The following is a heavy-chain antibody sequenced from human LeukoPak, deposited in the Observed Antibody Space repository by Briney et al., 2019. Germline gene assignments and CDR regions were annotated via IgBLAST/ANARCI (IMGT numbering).Heavy chain of an antibody. CDR3: ARVRWFGESYFDY. CDR1: GGSIRSYY. V-gene: IGHV4-59*01. J-gene: IGHJ4*02. D-gene: IGHD3-10*01. CDR2: IYYSGST. Sequence: SETLSLTCTVSGGSIRSYYWSWIRQPPGKGLEWIGYIYYSGSTNYNPSLKSRVTISVDTSKNQFSLKLSSVTAADTAVYYCARVRWFGESYFDYWGQGTLVTVSS.